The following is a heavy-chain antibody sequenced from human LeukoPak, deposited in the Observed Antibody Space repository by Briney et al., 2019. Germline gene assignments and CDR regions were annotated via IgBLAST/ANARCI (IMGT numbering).Heavy chain of an antibody. Sequence: GGSLRLSCAASGVEFSRSAMSWVRQAPGKGLEWVSAISGSGGSTYYADSVKGRFTISRDNSKNTLYLQMNSLRAEDTAVYYCAKDLDVGSSSGYPDRDYWGQGTLVTVSS. V-gene: IGHV3-23*01. J-gene: IGHJ4*02. D-gene: IGHD3-22*01. CDR2: ISGSGGST. CDR1: GVEFSRSA. CDR3: AKDLDVGSSSGYPDRDY.